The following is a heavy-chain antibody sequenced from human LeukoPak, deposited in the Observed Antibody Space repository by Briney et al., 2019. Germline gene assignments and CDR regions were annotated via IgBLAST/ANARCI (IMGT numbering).Heavy chain of an antibody. CDR2: ISYDGSNK. Sequence: GGSLRLSCAASGFTFSSYAMHWVRQAPGKGLEWVAVISYDGSNKYYADSVKGRFTISRDNSKNTLYLQMNSLRAEDTAVYYCARRLYYYDSSGKGGFDPWGQGTLVTVSS. V-gene: IGHV3-30-3*01. D-gene: IGHD3-22*01. J-gene: IGHJ5*02. CDR1: GFTFSSYA. CDR3: ARRLYYYDSSGKGGFDP.